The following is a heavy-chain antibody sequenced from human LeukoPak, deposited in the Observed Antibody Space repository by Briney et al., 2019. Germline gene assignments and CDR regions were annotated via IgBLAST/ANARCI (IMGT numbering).Heavy chain of an antibody. CDR2: ISASGDST. CDR3: ASFPRADMGLIILDY. Sequence: GGSLRLSCAASGFTFSSYSMNWVRQAPGKGLERVSGISASGDSTNYADSVKGRFTISRDNSKNTVYLQVNSLRAVDTAVYYCASFPRADMGLIILDYWGQGTLVTVSS. CDR1: GFTFSSYS. J-gene: IGHJ4*02. V-gene: IGHV3-23*01. D-gene: IGHD3-16*02.